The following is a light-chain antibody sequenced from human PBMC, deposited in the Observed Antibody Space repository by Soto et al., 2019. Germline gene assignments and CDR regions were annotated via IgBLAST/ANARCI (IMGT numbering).Light chain of an antibody. CDR1: QSVRSN. Sequence: EVVITQSPATLSVSPGERSALSCRASQSVRSNFAWYQQKPGQAHRLLIYGVSTRATGIPARFSGSGSGTEFTLTISSLQTEDFAIYYCLQYKSWPPLTFGGGTKVDIK. CDR2: GVS. J-gene: IGKJ4*01. V-gene: IGKV3-15*01. CDR3: LQYKSWPPLT.